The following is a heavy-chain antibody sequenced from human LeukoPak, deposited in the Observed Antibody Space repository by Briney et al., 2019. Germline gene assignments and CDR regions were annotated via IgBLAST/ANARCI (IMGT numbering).Heavy chain of an antibody. Sequence: TGGSLRLSCAASGFTFKSFWVHWVRQDPGKGLVWVSRITSDGRNTDYADSVKGRFTISRDNAKNTLYLQMNSLRAEDTAVYYCVRDLGGFWGQGTPVTVSS. J-gene: IGHJ4*02. CDR2: ITSDGRNT. CDR1: GFTFKSFW. V-gene: IGHV3-74*01. CDR3: VRDLGGF. D-gene: IGHD3-16*01.